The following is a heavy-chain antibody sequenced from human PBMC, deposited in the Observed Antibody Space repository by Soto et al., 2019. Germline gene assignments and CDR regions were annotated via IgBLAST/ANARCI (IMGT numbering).Heavy chain of an antibody. D-gene: IGHD3-10*01. Sequence: PSETLSLTCTVSAGSISSYYWSWIRQPPGKGLEWIGYIYYSGSTNYNPSLKSRVTISVDTSKNQFSLKLSSVTAADTAVYYCARGDYYGSGSFQISGSYYYYMHVWGNGTTVTVS. CDR3: ARGDYYGSGSFQISGSYYYYMHV. V-gene: IGHV4-59*01. CDR2: IYYSGST. CDR1: AGSISSYY. J-gene: IGHJ6*03.